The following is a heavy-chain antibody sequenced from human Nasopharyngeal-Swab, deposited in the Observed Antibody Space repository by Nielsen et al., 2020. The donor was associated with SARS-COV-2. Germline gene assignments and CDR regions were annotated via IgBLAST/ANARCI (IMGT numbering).Heavy chain of an antibody. CDR3: ARVMGGYGIEDYYYYYGMDV. V-gene: IGHV1-8*01. D-gene: IGHD5-12*01. CDR2: MNPNSGNT. Sequence: ASVKVSCKASGYTFTSYDINWVRQATGQGLEWMGWMNPNSGNTGYAQKFQGRVTMTRNTSIGTAYMELSSLRSEDTAVYYCARVMGGYGIEDYYYYYGMDVWGQGTTVTVSS. CDR1: GYTFTSYD. J-gene: IGHJ6*02.